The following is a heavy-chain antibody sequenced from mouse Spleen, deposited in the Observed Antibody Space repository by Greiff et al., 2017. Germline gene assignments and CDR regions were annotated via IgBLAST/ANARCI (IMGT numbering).Heavy chain of an antibody. J-gene: IGHJ4*01. V-gene: IGHV1-81*01. CDR2: IYPRSGNT. CDR3: ALLSRMDY. D-gene: IGHD2-10*01. Sequence: QVQLQQSGAELARPGASVKLSCKASGYTFTSYGISWVKQRTGQGLEWIGEIYPRSGNTYYNEKFKGKATLTADKSSSTAYMELRSLTSEDSAVYFCALLSRMDYWGQGTSVTVSS. CDR1: GYTFTSYG.